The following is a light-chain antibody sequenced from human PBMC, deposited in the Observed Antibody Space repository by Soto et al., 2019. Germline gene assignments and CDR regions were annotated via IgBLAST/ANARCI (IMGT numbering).Light chain of an antibody. CDR1: QSISNTY. CDR2: GAS. CDR3: QQYGTSPFT. Sequence: EIVLTQSPGTLSLSPGEGAILSCRATQSISNTYLAWYQQKPGQAPRLLIYGASSRATGIPDRFSGSGSGTDFALTISRLEPEDFAVYYCQQYGTSPFTFGPGTKVDIK. J-gene: IGKJ3*01. V-gene: IGKV3-20*01.